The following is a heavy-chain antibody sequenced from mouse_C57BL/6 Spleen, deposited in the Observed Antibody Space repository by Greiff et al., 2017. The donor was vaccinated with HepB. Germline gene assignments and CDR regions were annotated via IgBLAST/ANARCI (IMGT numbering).Heavy chain of an antibody. V-gene: IGHV3-1*01. CDR2: ISYSGST. J-gene: IGHJ2*01. CDR1: GYSITSGYD. CDR3: ARGNYGSSLDY. Sequence: EVHLVESGPGMVKPSQSLSLTCTVTGYSITSGYDWHWIRHFPGNKLEWMGYISYSGSTNYNPSLKSRISITHDTSKNHFFLKLNSVTTEDTATYYCARGNYGSSLDYWGQGTTLTVSS. D-gene: IGHD1-1*01.